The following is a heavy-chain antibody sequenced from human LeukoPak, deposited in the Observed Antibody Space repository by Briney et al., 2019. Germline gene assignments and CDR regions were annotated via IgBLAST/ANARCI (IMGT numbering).Heavy chain of an antibody. D-gene: IGHD1-26*01. CDR3: ARGGIITSYAFEI. CDR2: ISTTSSYI. Sequence: GGSLRLSCSASGFSFSTYAISWVRQAPGKGLEWVSCISTTSSYIFYADSVRGRFTISRDNAKNSLYLQMDSLRAEDTAVYYCARGGIITSYAFEIWGQGTMVTVSS. V-gene: IGHV3-21*01. CDR1: GFSFSTYA. J-gene: IGHJ3*02.